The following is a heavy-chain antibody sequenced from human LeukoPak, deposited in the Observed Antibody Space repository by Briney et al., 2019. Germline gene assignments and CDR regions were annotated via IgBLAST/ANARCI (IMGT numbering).Heavy chain of an antibody. CDR1: GGTFSSYA. CDR3: ARGGNSYGYVWRGDY. J-gene: IGHJ4*02. Sequence: SVKVSCKASGGTFSSYAISWVRQAPGQGLEWMGGIIPIFGTANYAQKFQDRVTITADESTSTAYMELSSLRSEDTAVYYCARGGNSYGYVWRGDYWGQGTLVTVSS. D-gene: IGHD5-18*01. V-gene: IGHV1-69*13. CDR2: IIPIFGTA.